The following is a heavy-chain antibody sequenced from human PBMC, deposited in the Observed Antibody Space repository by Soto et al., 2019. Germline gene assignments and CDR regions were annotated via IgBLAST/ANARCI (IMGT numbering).Heavy chain of an antibody. D-gene: IGHD6-13*01. CDR3: ARAPGIAAAGTRGWFDP. J-gene: IGHJ5*02. CDR1: GGSISSSSYY. V-gene: IGHV4-39*01. Sequence: QLQLQESGPGLVKPSETLSLTCTVSGGSISSSSYYWGWIRQPPGKGLEWIGSIYYSGSTYYNPSLKSRVTISVDTSKNQFSLKLSSVTAADTAVYYCARAPGIAAAGTRGWFDPWGQGTLVTVSS. CDR2: IYYSGST.